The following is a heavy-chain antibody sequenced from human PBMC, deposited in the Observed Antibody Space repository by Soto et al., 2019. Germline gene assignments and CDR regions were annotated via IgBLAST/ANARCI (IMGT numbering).Heavy chain of an antibody. CDR2: INHSGST. CDR3: ARSPRRPHCSSTRCYPAGRALGTGGMIDY. V-gene: IGHV4-34*01. Sequence: QVQLQQWGAGLLKPSETLSLTCAVYGGSFSGYYWSWIRQPPGKVLEWIGEINHSGSTNYNPSLNSRVTISVDTSKNQFSLKLSSVTAADTAVYYCARSPRRPHCSSTRCYPAGRALGTGGMIDYWGQGTLVTVSS. J-gene: IGHJ4*02. CDR1: GGSFSGYY. D-gene: IGHD2-2*01.